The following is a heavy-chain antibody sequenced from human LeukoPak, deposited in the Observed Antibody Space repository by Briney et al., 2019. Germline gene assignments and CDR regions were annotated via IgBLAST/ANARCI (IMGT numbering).Heavy chain of an antibody. CDR2: IYYSGST. J-gene: IGHJ4*02. CDR3: ARDGRGSYYRGGFDY. CDR1: GGSISSGDYY. V-gene: IGHV4-31*03. D-gene: IGHD1-26*01. Sequence: SETLSLTCTVSGGSISSGDYYWRWIREPPGKGLEWSGYIYYSGSTYYNPSLKSRVTISVDTSKNQFSLKLSSVTAADTAVYYCARDGRGSYYRGGFDYWGQGTLVTVSS.